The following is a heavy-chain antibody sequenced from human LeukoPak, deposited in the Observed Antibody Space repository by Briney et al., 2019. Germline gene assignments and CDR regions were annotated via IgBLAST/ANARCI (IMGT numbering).Heavy chain of an antibody. CDR1: GFTFSSYA. Sequence: GGSLRLSCAASGFTFSSYAMSWVRQAPGKGLEWVSAISGSGGSTYYADSVKGRFTISRDNSKNTLYLQMNSLRAGDTAVYYCAKAIQTPWIEYYYDSSGYARYWGQGTLVTVSS. D-gene: IGHD3-22*01. CDR3: AKAIQTPWIEYYYDSSGYARY. CDR2: ISGSGGST. J-gene: IGHJ4*02. V-gene: IGHV3-23*01.